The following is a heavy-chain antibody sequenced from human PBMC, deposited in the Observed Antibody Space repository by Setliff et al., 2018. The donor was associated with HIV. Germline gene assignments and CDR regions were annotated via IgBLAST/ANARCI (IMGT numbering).Heavy chain of an antibody. V-gene: IGHV4-59*01. Sequence: PSETLSLTCTVSGGSISSYYWSWIRQPPGKGLEWIGYIYYSGSTNYNPSLTSRVTISVATSKNQFSLKLSSVSAADTAVYYFARIFGDQGYYYGMDVWGQGTTVTVSS. J-gene: IGHJ6*02. CDR3: ARIFGDQGYYYGMDV. D-gene: IGHD3-3*01. CDR2: IYYSGST. CDR1: GGSISSYY.